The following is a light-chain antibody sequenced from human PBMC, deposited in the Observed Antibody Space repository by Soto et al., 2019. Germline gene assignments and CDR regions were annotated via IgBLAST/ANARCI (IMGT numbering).Light chain of an antibody. Sequence: DIQMTQSPSTLSASVGGRVTITCRASQSISSWLAWYQQKPGKAPKLLIYKASSLESGVPSRFSGSGSGTEFTLTISSLQPDDVATYYCLQYNSYTWTFGQGTKVDIK. J-gene: IGKJ1*01. V-gene: IGKV1-5*03. CDR3: LQYNSYTWT. CDR2: KAS. CDR1: QSISSW.